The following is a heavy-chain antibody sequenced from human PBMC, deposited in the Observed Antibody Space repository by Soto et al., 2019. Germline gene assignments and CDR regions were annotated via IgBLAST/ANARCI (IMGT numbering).Heavy chain of an antibody. V-gene: IGHV4-61*01. CDR1: GGSVSTGSYY. J-gene: IGHJ6*02. CDR2: IYYSGTT. CDR3: ARDPFIARLGYNVNEMDV. Sequence: SETLSLTCTVSGGSVSTGSYYWSWIRRPPGKGLEWIGHIYYSGTTNYNPSLKSRVTMSVDTSKTQFSLTLRSVAAADTAVYYCARDPFIARLGYNVNEMDVWGQGSAVTVSS. D-gene: IGHD6-13*01.